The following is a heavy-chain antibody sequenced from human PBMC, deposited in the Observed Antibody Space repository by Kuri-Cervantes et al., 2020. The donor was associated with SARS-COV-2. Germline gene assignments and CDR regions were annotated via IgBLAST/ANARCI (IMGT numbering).Heavy chain of an antibody. D-gene: IGHD2-21*01. CDR3: AKYPYSTTESAEYFQH. V-gene: IGHV3-53*01. J-gene: IGHJ1*01. CDR1: GFTVSSNY. Sequence: GESLKISCAASGFTVSSNYMSWVRQAPGKGLEWVSIIYNGGSTYYADSVKGRFTISRDNSKNTLYLQMNSLRAEDTAVYYCAKYPYSTTESAEYFQHWGQGTLVTVSS. CDR2: IYNGGST.